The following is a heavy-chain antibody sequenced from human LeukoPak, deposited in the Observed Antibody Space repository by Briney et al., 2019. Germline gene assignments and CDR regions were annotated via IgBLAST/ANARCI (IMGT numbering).Heavy chain of an antibody. CDR2: INPNSGGT. CDR1: GYTFTGYY. V-gene: IGHV1-2*02. CDR3: ATLANYVDSAMA. D-gene: IGHD5-18*01. Sequence: VASVKVSCKASGYTFTGYYMHWVRQAPGQGLEWMGWINPNSGGTYYPQKFQGRVTVTRDTSISTAYMELSSLRSDDTAVYYRATLANYVDSAMAWGQGTLVTVSS. J-gene: IGHJ5*02.